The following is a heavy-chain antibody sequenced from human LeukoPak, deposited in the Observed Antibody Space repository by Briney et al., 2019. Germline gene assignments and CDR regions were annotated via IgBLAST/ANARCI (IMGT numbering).Heavy chain of an antibody. Sequence: PGRSLRLSCAASGFTFSSYGMHWVRQAPGKGLEWVAVILYDGRNKYYADSVKGRFTISRDNSKNTLYLQMNSLRAEDTAVYYCAREVGYQLLSGDYYYYGMDVWGKGTTVTVSS. V-gene: IGHV3-33*01. CDR3: AREVGYQLLSGDYYYYGMDV. D-gene: IGHD2-2*01. CDR1: GFTFSSYG. J-gene: IGHJ6*04. CDR2: ILYDGRNK.